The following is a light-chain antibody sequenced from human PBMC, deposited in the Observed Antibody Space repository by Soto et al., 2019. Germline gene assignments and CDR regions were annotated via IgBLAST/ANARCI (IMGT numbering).Light chain of an antibody. J-gene: IGKJ3*01. CDR1: QNINNY. CDR3: QQGDGSLRIFT. V-gene: IGKV1-33*01. CDR2: DAS. Sequence: DIQMTQSPSSLSASVGDRVTITCQASQNINNYLNWYQQKPGRAPKLLIYDASNLEAGVPSRFRGSGSGTDFTFTISRLQPEDIATYYCQQGDGSLRIFTFGPGTRVD.